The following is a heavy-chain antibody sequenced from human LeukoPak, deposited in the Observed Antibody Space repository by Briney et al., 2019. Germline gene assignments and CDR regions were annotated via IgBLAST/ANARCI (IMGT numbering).Heavy chain of an antibody. D-gene: IGHD4-17*01. J-gene: IGHJ4*02. CDR3: AKDRGEYCDYLYFDY. V-gene: IGHV3-30*18. CDR2: ISYDGSNK. Sequence: QPGRSLRLSCAASGFTFSSYGMHWVRQAPGKGLEWVAVISYDGSNKYYADSVKGRFTISRDNSKNTLYLQMNSLRAEDTAVYYCAKDRGEYCDYLYFDYWGQGTLVTVSS. CDR1: GFTFSSYG.